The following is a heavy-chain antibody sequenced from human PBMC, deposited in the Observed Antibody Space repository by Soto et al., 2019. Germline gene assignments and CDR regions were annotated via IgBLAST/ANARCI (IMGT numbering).Heavy chain of an antibody. CDR3: ARSGYSSGWDYYYYGMDV. Sequence: SETLSLTCTVSGGSISSYYWSWIRQPPGKGLEWIGYIYYSGSTNYNPSLKSRVTISVDTSKNQFSLKLSSVTAADTAVYYCARSGYSSGWDYYYYGMDVWGQGTTVTVSS. V-gene: IGHV4-59*01. CDR1: GGSISSYY. D-gene: IGHD6-19*01. CDR2: IYYSGST. J-gene: IGHJ6*02.